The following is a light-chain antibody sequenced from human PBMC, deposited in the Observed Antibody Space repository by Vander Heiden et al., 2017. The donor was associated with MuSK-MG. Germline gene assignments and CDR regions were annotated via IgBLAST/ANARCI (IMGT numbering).Light chain of an antibody. J-gene: IGKJ3*01. CDR2: SVS. V-gene: IGKV2D-26*02. CDR1: HSLLHSDGYTY. Sequence: EIVMNKTQLSLSITPGVQASMSCRSSHSLLHSDGYTYLYWFLRKARQLSTLLIFSVSYRFSGVPERFFGSGSGADFTLIISRVESEDFVVYYCMQDSQDPVFTFGPGTKVDIK. CDR3: MQDSQDPVFT.